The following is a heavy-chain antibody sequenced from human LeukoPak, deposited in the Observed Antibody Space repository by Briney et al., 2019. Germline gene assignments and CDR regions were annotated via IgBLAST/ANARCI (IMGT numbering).Heavy chain of an antibody. CDR2: ISGSGGST. J-gene: IGHJ3*02. V-gene: IGHV3-23*01. Sequence: GGSLRLSCAASGFTFSSYATSWVRQAPGKGLEWVSAISGSGGSTYYADSVKGRFTISRDNSKNTLYLQMNSLRAEDTAVYYCAKDQAYSSPWSDAFDIWGQGTMVTVSS. CDR3: AKDQAYSSPWSDAFDI. CDR1: GFTFSSYA. D-gene: IGHD6-6*01.